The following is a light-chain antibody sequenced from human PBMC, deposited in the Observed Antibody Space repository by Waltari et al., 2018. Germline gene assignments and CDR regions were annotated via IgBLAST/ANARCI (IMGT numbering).Light chain of an antibody. J-gene: IGLJ1*01. CDR3: RSYTGSRTYV. V-gene: IGLV2-14*01. CDR1: TNDVGGYHF. Sequence: QSALTQPASVSGSPGQSITIFCTGTTNDVGGYHFVSWYQHHPGKAPKLIIYEVTKRPSGVSTRFSGAKSGNTASMTISGLQAEDEADYYCRSYTGSRTYVFGTGTNVTGL. CDR2: EVT.